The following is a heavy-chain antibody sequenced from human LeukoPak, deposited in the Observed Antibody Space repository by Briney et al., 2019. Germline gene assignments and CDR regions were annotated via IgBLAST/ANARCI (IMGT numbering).Heavy chain of an antibody. V-gene: IGHV3-30*19. CDR2: ISYDGNNK. J-gene: IGHJ4*02. Sequence: GGSLRLSCAASGFTFTTYGMHWVRQAPGKGLEWVAVISYDGNNKDYADSVKGRFTISRDNSENTLHLQMNSLRAEDTAAYYCARGDSSSWVKQFDSSGQGTLVTVSS. CDR1: GFTFTTYG. D-gene: IGHD6-13*01. CDR3: ARGDSSSWVKQFDS.